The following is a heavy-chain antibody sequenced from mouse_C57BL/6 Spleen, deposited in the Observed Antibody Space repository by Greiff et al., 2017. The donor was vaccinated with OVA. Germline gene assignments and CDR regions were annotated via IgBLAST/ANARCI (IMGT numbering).Heavy chain of an antibody. D-gene: IGHD1-1*01. J-gene: IGHJ2*01. CDR1: GFNIKDDY. CDR3: TTQGDYYGSSYYFDY. CDR2: IDPENGDT. Sequence: VQLKQSGAELVRPGASVKLSCTASGFNIKDDYMHWVKQRPEQGLEWIGWIDPENGDTEYASKFQGKATITADTSSNTAYLQLSSLTSEDTAVYYCTTQGDYYGSSYYFDYWGQGTTLTVSS. V-gene: IGHV14-4*01.